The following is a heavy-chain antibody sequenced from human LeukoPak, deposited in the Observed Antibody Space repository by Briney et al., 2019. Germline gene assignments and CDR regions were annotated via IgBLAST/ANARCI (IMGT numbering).Heavy chain of an antibody. CDR2: IYHSGST. CDR1: GGSISSSNW. CDR3: AREGVTMVRGVIITLGMDV. D-gene: IGHD3-10*01. Sequence: SGTLSLTCAVSGGSISSSNWWSWVRQPPGKGLEWIGEIYHSGSTNYNPSLKSRVTISVDTSKNQFSLKLSSVTAADTAVYYCAREGVTMVRGVIITLGMDVWGQGTTVTVSS. V-gene: IGHV4-4*02. J-gene: IGHJ6*02.